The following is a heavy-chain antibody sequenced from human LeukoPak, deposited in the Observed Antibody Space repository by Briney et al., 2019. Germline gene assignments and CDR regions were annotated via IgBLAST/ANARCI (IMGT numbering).Heavy chain of an antibody. CDR3: ARVAARLTPFDY. CDR1: GYSFTGND. CDR2: ISTYNGNT. J-gene: IGHJ4*02. D-gene: IGHD6-6*01. V-gene: IGHV1-18*01. Sequence: ASVKVSCKASGYSFTGNDISWVRQAPGQGLEWMGWISTYNGNTHYAQKFQGRVTMITDTSTTTAYMELRSLRSDDTAVYYCARVAARLTPFDYWGQGTLVTVSS.